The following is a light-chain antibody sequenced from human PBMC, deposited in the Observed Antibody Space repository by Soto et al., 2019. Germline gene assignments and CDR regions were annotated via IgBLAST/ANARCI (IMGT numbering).Light chain of an antibody. CDR1: SSNIGNNY. V-gene: IGLV1-51*01. Sequence: QSVLTQPPSVSAAPGQKVTISCSGSSSNIGNNYVSWYQQLPGTAPKLLIYDNNKRPSGIPDRFSGSKSGTSATLGITGLQTGDEVDYYCGTWDSSLSAGVVFGGGTKVTVL. CDR2: DNN. CDR3: GTWDSSLSAGVV. J-gene: IGLJ2*01.